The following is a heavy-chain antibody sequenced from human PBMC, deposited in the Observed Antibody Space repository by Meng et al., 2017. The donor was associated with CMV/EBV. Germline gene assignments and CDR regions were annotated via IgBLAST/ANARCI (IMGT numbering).Heavy chain of an antibody. V-gene: IGHV3-15*05. CDR2: IKSKTDGGTT. CDR3: ARGMVRGGHTTSFDY. J-gene: IGHJ4*02. Sequence: GGSLRLSCAASGFTFSNAWMSWVRQAPGKGLEWVGRIKSKTDGGTTDYAAPVKGRFTISRDDSKNTLYLQMNSLRAEDTALYYCARGMVRGGHTTSFDYWGQGTLVTVSS. D-gene: IGHD3-10*01. CDR1: GFTFSNAW.